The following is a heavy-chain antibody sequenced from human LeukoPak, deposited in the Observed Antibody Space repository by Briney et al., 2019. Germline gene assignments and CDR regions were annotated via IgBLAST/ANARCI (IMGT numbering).Heavy chain of an antibody. D-gene: IGHD2/OR15-2a*01. J-gene: IGHJ4*02. CDR1: GFTFSDYY. Sequence: PGGPLRLSCAASGFTFSDYYMSWIRQAPGKGLEWVSYISSSGSTIYYADSVKGRFTISRDNAKNSLFLQMNSLTADDTAVYYCARERTTIVSGTTIGAYWGQGTLVTVSS. V-gene: IGHV3-11*04. CDR3: ARERTTIVSGTTIGAY. CDR2: ISSSGSTI.